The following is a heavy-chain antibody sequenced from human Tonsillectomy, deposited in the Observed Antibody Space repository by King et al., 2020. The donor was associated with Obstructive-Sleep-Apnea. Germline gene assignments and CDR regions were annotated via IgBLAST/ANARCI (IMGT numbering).Heavy chain of an antibody. CDR3: AKDRKSLPNFLFDY. CDR1: GFSFSRYG. J-gene: IGHJ4*02. Sequence: GGGGGEPGGARRLSGAASGFSFSRYGMHWVRQAPGKGLEWEAFIRYDGSNEYYADSVKGRFTISRDNSKTTLYLQMNSLRVEDTAVYYCAKDRKSLPNFLFDYWGQGTLVTVSS. CDR2: IRYDGSNE. V-gene: IGHV3-30*02. D-gene: IGHD1-7*01.